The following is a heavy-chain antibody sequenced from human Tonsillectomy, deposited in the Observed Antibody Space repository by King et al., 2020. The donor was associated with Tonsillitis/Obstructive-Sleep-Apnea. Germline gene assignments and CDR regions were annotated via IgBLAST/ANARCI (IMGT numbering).Heavy chain of an antibody. Sequence: VQLVESGGGLVQPGGSLRLSCAASGFTFSSFEMNWVRQAPGKGLEWVSYISSSGSIIYYGDSVKGRFTISRDNAKNSLYLQMNSLRAEDTAVYYCARGTRPIDAIFSYYYGLDVWGQGTTVTVSS. J-gene: IGHJ6*02. CDR1: GFTFSSFE. CDR2: ISSSGSII. CDR3: ARGTRPIDAIFSYYYGLDV. V-gene: IGHV3-48*03. D-gene: IGHD3-3*01.